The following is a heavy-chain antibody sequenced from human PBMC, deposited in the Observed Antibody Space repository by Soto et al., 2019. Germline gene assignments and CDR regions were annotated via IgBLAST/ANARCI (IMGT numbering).Heavy chain of an antibody. CDR1: GGSFSGYY. D-gene: IGHD3-22*01. CDR3: ARVGKGYYL. CDR2: INHSGST. V-gene: IGHV4-34*01. Sequence: SETLSLTCAVYGGSFSGYYWSWIRQPPGKGLEWIGEINHSGSTNYNPSLKSRVTISVDTSKNQFSLKLSSVTAADTAVYYCARVGKGYYLWGQGTLVTVSS. J-gene: IGHJ4*02.